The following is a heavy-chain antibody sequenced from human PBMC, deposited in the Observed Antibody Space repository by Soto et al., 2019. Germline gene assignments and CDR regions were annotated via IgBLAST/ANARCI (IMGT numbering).Heavy chain of an antibody. J-gene: IGHJ6*02. Sequence: EVQLVESGGGLVQPGGSLRLSCAASGFTFSSYEMNWVRQAPGKGLEWVSYISSSGSTIYYADSVKGRFTISRDNAKNSLYLQMNSLRAEDTAVYYCASNPGSDYYKGGGKYYYGMDVWGQGTTVTVSS. CDR2: ISSSGSTI. V-gene: IGHV3-48*03. CDR1: GFTFSSYE. CDR3: ASNPGSDYYKGGGKYYYGMDV. D-gene: IGHD3-3*01.